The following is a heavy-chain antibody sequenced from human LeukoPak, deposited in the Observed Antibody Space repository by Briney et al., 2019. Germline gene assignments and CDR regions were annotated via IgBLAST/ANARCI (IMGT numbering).Heavy chain of an antibody. CDR1: GLTFSSYA. D-gene: IGHD1-20*01. Sequence: GGSLRLSCAASGLTFSSYAMHWVRQAPGKGLEWVAVISYDGSNKYYADSVKGRFTISRDNAKNSLYLQMNSLRAEDTAVYYCARVEGITGYYYYYYMDVWGKGTTATVSS. CDR3: ARVEGITGYYYYYYMDV. CDR2: ISYDGSNK. J-gene: IGHJ6*03. V-gene: IGHV3-30*04.